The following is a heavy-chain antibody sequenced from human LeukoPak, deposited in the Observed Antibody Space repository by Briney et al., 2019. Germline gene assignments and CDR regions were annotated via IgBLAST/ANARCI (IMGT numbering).Heavy chain of an antibody. J-gene: IGHJ4*02. CDR1: GGSISSSSYY. CDR3: ARTYSSGWPANFDY. Sequence: PSETLSLTCTVSGGSISSSSYYWGWIRQPPGKGLEWIGSIYYSGSTYSNPSLKSRVTLSVDTSKSQCSLWLSSVTAANTAVYYCARTYSSGWPANFDYWGQGSLVTVSS. CDR2: IYYSGST. V-gene: IGHV4-39*01. D-gene: IGHD6-19*01.